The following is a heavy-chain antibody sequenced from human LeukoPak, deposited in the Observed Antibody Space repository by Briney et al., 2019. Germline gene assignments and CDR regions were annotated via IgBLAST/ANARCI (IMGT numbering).Heavy chain of an antibody. CDR1: GFTFSDYV. J-gene: IGHJ4*02. CDR3: AKYANGGPQDY. D-gene: IGHD2-2*01. Sequence: GGSLRLSCAASGFTFSDYVMSWVRQAPVKGLERVSAISGSGGSTYYGDSVKGRFTISRDNSKNTLYLQMNSLRAEDTAVYYCAKYANGGPQDYWGQGTLVTVSP. V-gene: IGHV3-23*01. CDR2: ISGSGGST.